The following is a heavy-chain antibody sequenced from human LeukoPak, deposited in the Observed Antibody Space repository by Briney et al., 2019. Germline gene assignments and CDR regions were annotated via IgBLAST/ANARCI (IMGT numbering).Heavy chain of an antibody. J-gene: IGHJ4*02. CDR3: GTSRAFTGGCSRNFFDY. D-gene: IGHD3-3*02. CDR2: ISYDGGNI. V-gene: IGHV3-30-3*01. CDR1: GFTFNNYA. Sequence: GGSLRLSCAPSGFTFNNYAMHWVRQAPGKGLEWVALISYDGGNINYADSVKGRFTISRDNSENKLYLQMNSLRPEDTAVLYCGTSRAFTGGCSRNFFDYWGQGTLVTVSS.